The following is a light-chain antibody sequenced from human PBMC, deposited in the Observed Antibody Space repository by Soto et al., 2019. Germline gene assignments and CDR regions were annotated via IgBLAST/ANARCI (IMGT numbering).Light chain of an antibody. J-gene: IGKJ1*01. CDR3: QQRSNWPPWT. CDR2: DAS. V-gene: IGKV3-11*01. CDR1: QSVSTY. Sequence: EIVLTQSPATLSLSPGERATLSCRASQSVSTYLAWFQHKPGQAPRLLIYDASNRATGIPARFSGSGSGTDFTLIISSLEPEDFAFYYCQQRSNWPPWTFGQGTKVEIK.